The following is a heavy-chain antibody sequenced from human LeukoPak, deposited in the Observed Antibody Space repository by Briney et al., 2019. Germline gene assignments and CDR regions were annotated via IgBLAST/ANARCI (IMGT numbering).Heavy chain of an antibody. CDR3: ARQFLGDAFDI. CDR1: GFNFSKYI. J-gene: IGHJ3*02. CDR2: LTASGANT. D-gene: IGHD2/OR15-2a*01. V-gene: IGHV3-23*01. Sequence: GGSLRLSCAASGFNFSKYIMTWVRQAPGKGLEWVSSLTASGANTYYADSVRRRFTISRDNSMNTLYLQMNSLRAEDTAVYYCARQFLGDAFDIWGQGTMVTVSS.